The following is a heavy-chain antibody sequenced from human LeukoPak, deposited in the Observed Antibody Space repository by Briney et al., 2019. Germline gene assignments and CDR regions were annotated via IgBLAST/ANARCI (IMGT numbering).Heavy chain of an antibody. J-gene: IGHJ4*02. Sequence: GGSLGLSCAASGFTFSNYGLHWVRQAPGKGLEWVAVISHDGSNKYYADSVKGRFTISRDNSKNTLYLQMNSLRAEDTAVYYCAKDWNPPDYWGQGTLVTVSS. CDR2: ISHDGSNK. CDR3: AKDWNPPDY. V-gene: IGHV3-30*18. D-gene: IGHD1-1*01. CDR1: GFTFSNYG.